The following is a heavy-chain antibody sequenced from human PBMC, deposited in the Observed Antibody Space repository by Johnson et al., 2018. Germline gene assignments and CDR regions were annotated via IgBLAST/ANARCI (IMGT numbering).Heavy chain of an antibody. Sequence: VQLVQSGGGSVQPGGSLRLSCAASRITFSDFWMSWVRQAPGKGLEWVASVNQGGRETYYVDSVRGRVLISRDNAKNSLFLQMNSLRVEDTAVYYCVRGHHAFEVWGQGTTVTVSS. J-gene: IGHJ6*02. V-gene: IGHV3-7*01. CDR2: VNQGGRET. D-gene: IGHD1-14*01. CDR1: RITFSDFW. CDR3: VRGHHAFEV.